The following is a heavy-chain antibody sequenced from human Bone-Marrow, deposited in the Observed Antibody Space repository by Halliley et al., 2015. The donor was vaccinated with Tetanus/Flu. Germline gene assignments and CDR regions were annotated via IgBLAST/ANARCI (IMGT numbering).Heavy chain of an antibody. Sequence: LRLSCTVSDGSLSSGNYYWDWIRQPPGKGLEWIGSIYYSGTTYYSPSLKSRVTVSVDTSKNQFSLKLTSVTAADTAVYYCARHPMSAQLFFSGPDSWGQGTLVTVSS. D-gene: IGHD2-2*01. V-gene: IGHV4-39*01. CDR2: IYYSGTT. CDR1: DGSLSSGNYY. CDR3: ARHPMSAQLFFSGPDS. J-gene: IGHJ4*02.